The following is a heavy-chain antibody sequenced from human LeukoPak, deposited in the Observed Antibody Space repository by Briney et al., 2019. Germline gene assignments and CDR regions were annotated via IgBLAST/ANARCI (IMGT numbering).Heavy chain of an antibody. J-gene: IGHJ4*02. CDR2: IYSGGST. V-gene: IGHV3-53*01. Sequence: GGSLRLSCAASGFTVSSNHMSCLRQAPGKGLEWVSVIYSGGSTYYADSVKGRFIISRDNSRNMLYLQMNSLRAEDTAVYYCAGASDYYGSGSYDNYWGQGTLATISS. CDR1: GFTVSSNH. CDR3: AGASDYYGSGSYDNY. D-gene: IGHD3-10*01.